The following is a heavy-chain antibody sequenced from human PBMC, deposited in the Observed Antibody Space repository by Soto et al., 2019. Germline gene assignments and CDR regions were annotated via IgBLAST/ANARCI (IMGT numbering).Heavy chain of an antibody. CDR1: GGSISTSNYY. CDR2: IYYRGHT. J-gene: IGHJ4*02. V-gene: IGHV4-39*01. D-gene: IGHD6-13*01. CDR3: ASLQVPGNFDY. Sequence: QLQLQESGPGLVKPSETLSLTCNVSGGSISTSNYYWAWVRQAPGKGLEWIANIYYRGHTYYHPSLRTRLTVSVDTSKNQFSLRLTSLTAADTAMYFCASLQVPGNFDYWGQGTLVTVSS.